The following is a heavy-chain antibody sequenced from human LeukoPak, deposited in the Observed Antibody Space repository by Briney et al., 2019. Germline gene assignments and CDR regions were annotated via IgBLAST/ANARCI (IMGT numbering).Heavy chain of an antibody. V-gene: IGHV1-2*02. J-gene: IGHJ4*02. D-gene: IGHD2-2*02. Sequence: ASVKVSCTASGYTFTVYYMHWVRQAPGQGLEWMGWINPNSGATNFAQKFQGRVTLTSDTSISAAYMQLSRLRSDDTAVYYCARTVGLRDIVVRPTAILFDYWGREPWSPSP. CDR2: INPNSGAT. CDR3: ARTVGLRDIVVRPTAILFDY. CDR1: GYTFTVYY.